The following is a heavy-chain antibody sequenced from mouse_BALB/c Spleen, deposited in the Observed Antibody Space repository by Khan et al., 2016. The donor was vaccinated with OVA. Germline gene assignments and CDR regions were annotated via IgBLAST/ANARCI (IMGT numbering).Heavy chain of an antibody. V-gene: IGHV3-2*02. CDR2: INYSGNT. Sequence: EVQLQESGPGLVKPSQSLSLTCTVTGYSITSEYAWNWIRQFPGNKLEWMCYINYSGNTRFNPSLKSRTSITRYTSKNQFFLQLNSVTTEDTATYYCARKDYYNYDPFPYWGQGTLVTVSA. CDR3: ARKDYYNYDPFPY. CDR1: GYSITSEYA. D-gene: IGHD2-4*01. J-gene: IGHJ3*01.